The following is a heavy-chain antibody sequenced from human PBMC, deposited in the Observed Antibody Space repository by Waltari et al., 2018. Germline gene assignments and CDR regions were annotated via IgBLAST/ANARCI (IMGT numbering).Heavy chain of an antibody. CDR3: VRAGYSNWDFDY. J-gene: IGHJ4*02. V-gene: IGHV3-74*01. CDR1: GFTFSTYW. Sequence: EVQLVESGGGLVQPGGSLRLSCVASGFTFSTYWMHWVRQAPGKGLVWVSHINTDGKTTNDAGSVMARFTISRDNAKKTLYLQMNSLRAEDTAVYYCVRAGYSNWDFDYWGQGALVTVSS. D-gene: IGHD5-12*01. CDR2: INTDGKTT.